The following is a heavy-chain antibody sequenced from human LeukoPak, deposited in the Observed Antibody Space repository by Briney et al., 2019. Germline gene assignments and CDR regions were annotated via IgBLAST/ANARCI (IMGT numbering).Heavy chain of an antibody. CDR2: IYYSGNT. D-gene: IGHD3/OR15-3a*01. Sequence: SETLSLTCTVSGDSISSSNSYRGWIRQPPGKGLEWIGSIYYSGNTYYNASLKSQVSISIDTSKNQFSLRLTSVTAADTAVYYCARQTGSGLFILPGGQGTLVTVSS. CDR1: GDSISSSNSY. V-gene: IGHV4-39*01. CDR3: ARQTGSGLFILP. J-gene: IGHJ4*02.